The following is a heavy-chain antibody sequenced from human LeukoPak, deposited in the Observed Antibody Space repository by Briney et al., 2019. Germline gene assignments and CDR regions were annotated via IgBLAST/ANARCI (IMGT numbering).Heavy chain of an antibody. J-gene: IGHJ5*02. Sequence: PGGSLRPSCAASGFTFSSYSMNWVRQAPGKGLEWVSSISSSSYIYYADSVKGRFTISRDNAKNSLYLQMNSLRAEDTAVYYCARDFGVTGFWFDPWGQGTLVTVSS. CDR1: GFTFSSYS. CDR3: ARDFGVTGFWFDP. CDR2: ISSSSYI. V-gene: IGHV3-21*01. D-gene: IGHD3-3*01.